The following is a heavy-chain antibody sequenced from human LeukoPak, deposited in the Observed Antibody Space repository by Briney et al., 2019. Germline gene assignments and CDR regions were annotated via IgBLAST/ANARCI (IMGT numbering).Heavy chain of an antibody. J-gene: IGHJ3*02. CDR1: GFTFSNYG. D-gene: IGHD6-19*01. Sequence: GGSLRLSCAGSGFTFSNYGMHWVRQAPDKGLEWVAVIAMDGSNKYYADSVKGRFTISRHNSKNTLYLQMNSLRAEDTAVYYCAKKVFSGWYGAFDIWGQGTMVTVSS. CDR2: IAMDGSNK. CDR3: AKKVFSGWYGAFDI. V-gene: IGHV3-30*18.